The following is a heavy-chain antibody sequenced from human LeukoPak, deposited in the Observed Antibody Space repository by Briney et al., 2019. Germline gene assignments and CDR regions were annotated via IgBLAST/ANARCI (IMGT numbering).Heavy chain of an antibody. CDR1: GFTFSRYG. Sequence: PGRSLRLSCAASGFTFSRYGMHWVRQAPGKGLEWVAVISPAGSSRYHADSVEGRFTISRDNSMDTLYLQMNSLRPEDTAVYYCAKEIHDYGAVDYWGQGTLVTVSS. V-gene: IGHV3-30*18. CDR2: ISPAGSSR. J-gene: IGHJ4*02. D-gene: IGHD4-17*01. CDR3: AKEIHDYGAVDY.